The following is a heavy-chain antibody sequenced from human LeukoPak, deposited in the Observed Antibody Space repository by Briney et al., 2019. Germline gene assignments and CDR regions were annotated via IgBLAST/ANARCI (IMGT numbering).Heavy chain of an antibody. V-gene: IGHV1-18*01. D-gene: IGHD1-26*01. J-gene: IGHJ4*02. CDR1: GYTFTNYG. CDR3: ARDTEWEKNPDYFDY. Sequence: GASVKVSCKASGYTFTNYGISWVRQAPGQGLEWMGWISAKNGNTNYAQNIQGRVTMTTDTSTSTAYMELRSLRSDDTAVYYCARDTEWEKNPDYFDYWGQGTLVTVSS. CDR2: ISAKNGNT.